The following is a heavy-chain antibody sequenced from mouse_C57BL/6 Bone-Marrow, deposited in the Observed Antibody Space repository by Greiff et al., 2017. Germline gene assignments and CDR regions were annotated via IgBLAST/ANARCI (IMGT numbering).Heavy chain of an antibody. D-gene: IGHD1-1*01. V-gene: IGHV1-82*01. CDR1: GYAFSSSW. J-gene: IGHJ2*01. Sequence: VQLQQSGPELVKPGASVKISCKASGYAFSSSWMNWVKQRPGKGLEWIGRIYPGDGDTNYNGKFKGKATLTADKSSSTAYMQLSSLTSEDSAVXFCARVYGSHDYWGQGTTLTVSS. CDR3: ARVYGSHDY. CDR2: IYPGDGDT.